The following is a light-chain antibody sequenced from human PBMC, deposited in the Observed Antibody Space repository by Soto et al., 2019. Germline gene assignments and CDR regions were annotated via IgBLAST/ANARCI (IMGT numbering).Light chain of an antibody. CDR2: DAS. CDR3: QQRQYWPPIT. V-gene: IGKV3-11*01. Sequence: VLTQSPATLSLSPGERATLSCRASLNVNSYLAWYQQKPGQAPRLLIYDASNRAAGIPARFSGSGSGTHFTLTISSLEPEDFAIYYCQQRQYWPPITSGQGTRLDIK. CDR1: LNVNSY. J-gene: IGKJ5*01.